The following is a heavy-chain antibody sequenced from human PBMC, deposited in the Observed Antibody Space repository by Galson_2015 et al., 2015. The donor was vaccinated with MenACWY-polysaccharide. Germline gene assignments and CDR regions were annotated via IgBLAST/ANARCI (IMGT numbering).Heavy chain of an antibody. Sequence: SVKVSCKASGGTFSSYAISWVRQAPGQGLEWMGGIIPIFGTANYAQKFQGRVTITAGESTSTAYMELSSLRSEDTAVYYCARDLPQDYAVVVAATPLYYYYYGMDVWGQGTTVTVSS. CDR3: ARDLPQDYAVVVAATPLYYYYYGMDV. J-gene: IGHJ6*02. D-gene: IGHD2-15*01. CDR1: GGTFSSYA. V-gene: IGHV1-69*13. CDR2: IIPIFGTA.